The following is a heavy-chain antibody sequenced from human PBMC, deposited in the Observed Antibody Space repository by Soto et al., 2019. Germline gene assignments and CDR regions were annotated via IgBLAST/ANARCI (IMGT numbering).Heavy chain of an antibody. Sequence: GCLRLSCAASGFTFSTFSMNWVRQAPGKGLEWLSYIGGSGGSISYADSVKGRFTISRDNGKNTLYLQMSSLRDEDTAVYYCARDLAWAFDSWGQGALVTVSS. D-gene: IGHD1-26*01. V-gene: IGHV3-48*02. CDR2: IGGSGGSI. CDR1: GFTFSTFS. CDR3: ARDLAWAFDS. J-gene: IGHJ4*02.